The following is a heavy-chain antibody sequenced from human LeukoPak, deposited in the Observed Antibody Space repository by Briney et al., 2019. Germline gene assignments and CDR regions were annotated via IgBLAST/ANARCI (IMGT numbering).Heavy chain of an antibody. J-gene: IGHJ4*02. CDR3: ARNTAIVVVPAADY. CDR1: GYTFTGYY. D-gene: IGHD2-2*01. V-gene: IGHV1-2*02. Sequence: ASVKVSXKASGYTFTGYYMHWVRQAPGQGLEWMGWISPNSGGTNYAQKFQGRVTMTRDTSISTAYMELSRLRSDDTAVYYCARNTAIVVVPAADYWGQGTLVTVSS. CDR2: ISPNSGGT.